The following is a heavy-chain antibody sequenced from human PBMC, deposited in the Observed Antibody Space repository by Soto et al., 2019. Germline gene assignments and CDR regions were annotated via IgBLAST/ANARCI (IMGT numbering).Heavy chain of an antibody. CDR2: IWYDGSVK. J-gene: IGHJ4*02. D-gene: IGHD2-21*01. CDR3: ARADCGGQCPCDY. CDR1: GFTFGTYG. Sequence: QVQLVESGGGVVQPGRSLRLSCAASGFTFGTYGMHWVRQAPGKGLEWVAGIWYDGSVKTYVDSVKGRFSISRDNSQNTVYLQMNTLRAEDTAVYYCARADCGGQCPCDYWGQGTLVTVS. V-gene: IGHV3-33*01.